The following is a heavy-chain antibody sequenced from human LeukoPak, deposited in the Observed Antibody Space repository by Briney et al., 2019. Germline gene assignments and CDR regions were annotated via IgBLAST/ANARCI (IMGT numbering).Heavy chain of an antibody. CDR3: ARGGTDFIAADY. CDR1: GFTFDDYA. D-gene: IGHD6-13*01. J-gene: IGHJ4*02. CDR2: ISWNSGSI. V-gene: IGHV3-9*01. Sequence: SGGSLRLSCAASGFTFDDYAMHWVRQAPGKGLEWVSGISWNSGSIGYADSVKGRFTISRDNAKNSLYLQMNSLRAEDTALYHCARGGTDFIAADYWGQGTLVTVSS.